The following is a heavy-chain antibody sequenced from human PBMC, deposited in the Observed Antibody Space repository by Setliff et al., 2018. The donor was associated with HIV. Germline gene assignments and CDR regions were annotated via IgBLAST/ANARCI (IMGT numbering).Heavy chain of an antibody. CDR2: IYYSGST. V-gene: IGHV4-59*08. Sequence: SETLSLTCTVSGGSISSHYWTWIRQPPGKGLEWIGYIYYSGSTNYNPSLKSRVTISVDTSKNQFSLKLTSVTAAETAVYYCARGGDGYNPGGGTFDHWGQGTLVTVSS. J-gene: IGHJ4*02. D-gene: IGHD1-1*01. CDR3: ARGGDGYNPGGGTFDH. CDR1: GGSISSHY.